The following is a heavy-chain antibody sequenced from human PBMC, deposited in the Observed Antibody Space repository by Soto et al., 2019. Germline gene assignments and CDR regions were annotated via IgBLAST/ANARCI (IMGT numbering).Heavy chain of an antibody. D-gene: IGHD3-10*01. CDR2: IYSGGYT. CDR1: GFTVSNNY. Sequence: EVQLVESGGGLIQPGGSLRLSCAVSGFTVSNNYMSWVRQAPGKGLEGVSVIYSGGYTAYGDSVKGRFTISRDNSKNTLYFKVKRRGAHARAVYYWATPGGGGGYWGQGTLVTVSS. J-gene: IGHJ4*02. CDR3: ATPGGGGGY. V-gene: IGHV3-53*01.